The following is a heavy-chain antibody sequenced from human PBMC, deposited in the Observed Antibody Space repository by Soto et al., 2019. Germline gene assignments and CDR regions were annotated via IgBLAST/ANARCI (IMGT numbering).Heavy chain of an antibody. J-gene: IGHJ4*02. Sequence: QVQLQESGPGLVKPSETLSLTCTVSGGSLSSYYWNWIRQPPRKALEWIGYIYYSGSTNYNPSLKSRVTISVDTSKNHFSLKLSSVTTADTAVYYCARGPIAAAVNYFDYWGQGTLVTVSS. CDR1: GGSLSSYY. D-gene: IGHD6-13*01. V-gene: IGHV4-59*01. CDR2: IYYSGST. CDR3: ARGPIAAAVNYFDY.